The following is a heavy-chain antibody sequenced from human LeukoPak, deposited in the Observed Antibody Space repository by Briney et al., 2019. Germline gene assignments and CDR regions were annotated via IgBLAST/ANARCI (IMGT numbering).Heavy chain of an antibody. CDR3: ARGATDTPRWFDP. CDR2: ISSSSSYI. Sequence: GGSLRLSCAASGFTFSSYAMHWVRQAPGKGLEWVSSISSSSSYIYYADSVKGRFTISRDNAKNSLYLQMNSLRAEDTAVYYCARGATDTPRWFDPWGQGTLVTVSS. CDR1: GFTFSSYA. D-gene: IGHD1-1*01. V-gene: IGHV3-21*01. J-gene: IGHJ5*02.